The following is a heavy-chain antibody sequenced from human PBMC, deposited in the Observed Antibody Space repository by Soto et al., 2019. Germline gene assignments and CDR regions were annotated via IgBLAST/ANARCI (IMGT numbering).Heavy chain of an antibody. CDR2: ISAGSRSI. D-gene: IGHD3-10*01. V-gene: IGHV3-21*01. J-gene: IGHJ3*02. Sequence: GGSLRLSCAASGFTFSTYTMNWVRQAPGKGLEWVSSISAGSRSICYTDSLKGRSTVSRDNSKNSLYLQINSLKADDTAVYYCARSTPGNPFDIWGQGTMVTVSS. CDR1: GFTFSTYT. CDR3: ARSTPGNPFDI.